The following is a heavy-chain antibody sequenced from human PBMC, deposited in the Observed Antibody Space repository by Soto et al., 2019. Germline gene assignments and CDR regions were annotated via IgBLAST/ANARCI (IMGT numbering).Heavy chain of an antibody. CDR2: IIPIFGTA. Sequence: ASVKVSCKASGGTFSSYAISWVRQAPGQGLEWMGGIIPIFGTANYAQKFQGRVTITADESTSTAYMELSSLRSEDTAVYYCAREQEQWLVKGGWFDPWGQGTLVTVSS. D-gene: IGHD6-19*01. V-gene: IGHV1-69*13. CDR3: AREQEQWLVKGGWFDP. CDR1: GGTFSSYA. J-gene: IGHJ5*02.